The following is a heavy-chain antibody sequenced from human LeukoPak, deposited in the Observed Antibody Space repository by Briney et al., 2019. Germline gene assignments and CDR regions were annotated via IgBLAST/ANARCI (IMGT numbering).Heavy chain of an antibody. J-gene: IGHJ4*02. V-gene: IGHV1-18*01. D-gene: IGHD3-22*01. CDR3: ARDEYYYDSSGYDY. Sequence: SVKVSCKASGYTFTSYGISWVRQAPGQGLEWMGWISAYNGNTNYAQRLQGRVTMTTDTSTSTAYMELRSLGSDDTAVYYCARDEYYYDSSGYDYWGQGTLVTVSS. CDR1: GYTFTSYG. CDR2: ISAYNGNT.